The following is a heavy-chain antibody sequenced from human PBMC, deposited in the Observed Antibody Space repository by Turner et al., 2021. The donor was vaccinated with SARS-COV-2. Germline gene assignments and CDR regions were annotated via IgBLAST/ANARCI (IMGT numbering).Heavy chain of an antibody. CDR2: ISSNGRST. CDR3: VKVSY. Sequence: EVQLVESGGGVVQPGGSLRLSCSASGFTFSSYVLHWVPEAPGKGVEYVSGISSNGRSTYYADSVKGRFTNSRDNSKNTLYLQMSSLRAEDTAVYYCVKVSYWGQGTLVTVSS. V-gene: IGHV3-64D*06. CDR1: GFTFSSYV. J-gene: IGHJ4*02.